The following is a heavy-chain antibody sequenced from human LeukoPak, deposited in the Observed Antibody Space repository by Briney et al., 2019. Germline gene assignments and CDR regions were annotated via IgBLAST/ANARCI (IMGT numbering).Heavy chain of an antibody. CDR1: GGSISSSSYY. CDR2: IYYSGST. Sequence: SETLSLTCTVSGGSISSSSYYWGWIRQPPGKGLEWIGSIYYSGSTYYNPPLKSRVTISVDTSKNQFSLKLSSVTAADTAVYYCARAAYGDSDFDYWGQGTLVTVSS. D-gene: IGHD4-17*01. V-gene: IGHV4-39*07. CDR3: ARAAYGDSDFDY. J-gene: IGHJ4*02.